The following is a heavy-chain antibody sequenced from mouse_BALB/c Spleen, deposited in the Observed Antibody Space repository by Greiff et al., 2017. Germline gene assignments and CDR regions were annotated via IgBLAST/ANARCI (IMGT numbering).Heavy chain of an antibody. CDR1: GYTFSSYW. Sequence: VHLVESGAELMKPGASVKISCKATGYTFSSYWIEWVKQRPGHGLEWIGEILPGSGSTNYNEKFKGKATFTADTSSNTAYMQLSSLTSEDSAVYYCARRGSTMITSYAMDYWGQGTSVTVSS. CDR2: ILPGSGST. CDR3: ARRGSTMITSYAMDY. V-gene: IGHV1-9*01. J-gene: IGHJ4*01. D-gene: IGHD2-4*01.